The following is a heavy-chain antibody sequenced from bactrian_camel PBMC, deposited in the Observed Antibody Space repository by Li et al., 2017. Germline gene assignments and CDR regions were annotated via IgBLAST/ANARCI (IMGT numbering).Heavy chain of an antibody. CDR1: LSTYDNQC. J-gene: IGHJ4*01. CDR3: AASIPCLPNWNETRTYNY. CDR2: IFTDGSMT. V-gene: IGHV3S1*01. Sequence: QVQLVESGGGSVQAGGSLRLSCVASLSTYDNQCMGWFRQIPDKEREGVAAIFTDGSMTYYTDSIQGRFTISQDNAKTTLYLQMNSLKPEDTAVYYCAASIPCLPNWNETRTYNYWGQGTQVTVS. D-gene: IGHD8*01.